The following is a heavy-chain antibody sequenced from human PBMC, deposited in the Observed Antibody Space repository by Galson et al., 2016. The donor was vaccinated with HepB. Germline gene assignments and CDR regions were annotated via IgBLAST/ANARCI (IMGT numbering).Heavy chain of an antibody. CDR1: GFRFSGYW. V-gene: IGHV3-74*01. J-gene: IGHJ4*02. D-gene: IGHD3-3*01. CDR2: ISNDGRTT. Sequence: SLRLSCAASGFRFSGYWMHWVRQVPGKGLVWVSRISNDGRTTTYADSVKGRFTISRDNAKDTLYLQMNSLRAEDTAVYYCASGASYDFWSSYYNAFDYWGQGTLVTVSS. CDR3: ASGASYDFWSSYYNAFDY.